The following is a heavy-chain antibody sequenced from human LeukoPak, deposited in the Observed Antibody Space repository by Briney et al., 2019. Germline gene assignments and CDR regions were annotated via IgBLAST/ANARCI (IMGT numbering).Heavy chain of an antibody. D-gene: IGHD6-13*01. CDR3: ARDIASDADY. CDR2: IYHSGST. CDR1: GDSISSSSYY. V-gene: IGHV4-39*07. Sequence: SETLSLTCSVSGDSISSSSYYWGWIRQPPGKGLEWIGEIYHSGSTNYNPSLKSRVTISVDKSKNQFSLKLSSVTAADTAVYYCARDIASDADYWGQGTLVTVSS. J-gene: IGHJ4*02.